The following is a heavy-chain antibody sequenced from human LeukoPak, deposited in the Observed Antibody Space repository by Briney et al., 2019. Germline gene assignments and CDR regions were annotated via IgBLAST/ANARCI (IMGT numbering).Heavy chain of an antibody. CDR2: ISAYNGNT. J-gene: IGHJ4*02. CDR3: ARGRRSGSYYYWFDY. CDR1: GYTFTSYG. D-gene: IGHD3-10*01. V-gene: IGHV1-18*01. Sequence: ASVKVSCKASGYTFTSYGISWVRQAPGQGLEWMGWISAYNGNTNYAQKLQGRVTMTTDTSISTAYMELSSLRSEDTAVYYCARGRRSGSYYYWFDYWGQGTLVTVSS.